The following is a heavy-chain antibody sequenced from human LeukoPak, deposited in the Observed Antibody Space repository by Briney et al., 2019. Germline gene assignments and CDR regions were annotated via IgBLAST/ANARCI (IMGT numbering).Heavy chain of an antibody. Sequence: GGSLRLSCAASGFTFSSYAMSWVRQAPGKGLEWVSAISGSGGSTYYADSVKGQFTISRDNSKNTLYLQVNSLRAEDTAVYYCAKDFPEYSSSSYFDYWGQGTLVTVSS. D-gene: IGHD6-6*01. J-gene: IGHJ4*02. V-gene: IGHV3-23*01. CDR2: ISGSGGST. CDR3: AKDFPEYSSSSYFDY. CDR1: GFTFSSYA.